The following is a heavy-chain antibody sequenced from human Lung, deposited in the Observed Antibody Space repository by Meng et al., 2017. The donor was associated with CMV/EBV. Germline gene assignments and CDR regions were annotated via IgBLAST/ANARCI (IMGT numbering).Heavy chain of an antibody. CDR3: EREGEVRGVTSTAINEF. CDR1: GYTFTGYGYY. V-gene: IGHV1-2*02. D-gene: IGHD3-10*01. Sequence: ASVKVSCKASGYTFTGYGYYVHWVRQDPGQGLEWMGWINPNSGDTKYAQKFQDRVRMTRDTSISTAYMELGSLRSGETAVYYCEREGEVRGVTSTAINEFWGQGXLVTVSS. J-gene: IGHJ4*02. CDR2: INPNSGDT.